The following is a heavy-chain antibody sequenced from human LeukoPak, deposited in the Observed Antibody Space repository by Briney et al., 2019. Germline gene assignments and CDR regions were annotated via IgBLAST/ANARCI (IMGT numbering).Heavy chain of an antibody. Sequence: PGGSLRLSCAASGFTVSSNYMSWVRQAPGKGLEWVSVIYSGGSTYYADSVKGRFTISRDNSKSTLYLQMNSLRAEDTAVYYCARGPATGYFDYWGQGTLVTVSS. CDR2: IYSGGST. J-gene: IGHJ4*02. CDR1: GFTVSSNY. V-gene: IGHV3-53*01. D-gene: IGHD3-10*01. CDR3: ARGPATGYFDY.